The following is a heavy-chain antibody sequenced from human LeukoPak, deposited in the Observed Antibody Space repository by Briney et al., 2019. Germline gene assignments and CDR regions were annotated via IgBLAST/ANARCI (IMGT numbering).Heavy chain of an antibody. J-gene: IGHJ5*02. CDR1: GFSFSNYA. CDR2: IDASGGAT. V-gene: IGHV3-23*01. Sequence: GESLRLFCAASGFSFSNYAMYWVRQAPGKGLEWVSSIDASGGATYYADFVKGRFTISRDNSKNTFYLQMNSLRGEDTAVYSCAKGSGSGWYGWFAPWGQGTLVTVSS. CDR3: AKGSGSGWYGWFAP. D-gene: IGHD6-19*01.